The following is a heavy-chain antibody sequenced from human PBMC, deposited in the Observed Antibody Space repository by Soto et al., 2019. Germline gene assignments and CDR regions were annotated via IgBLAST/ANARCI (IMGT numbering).Heavy chain of an antibody. CDR3: AKVLSSGSYSGALEY. Sequence: SLRLSCAASGFSITSFAMSWVRQAPGKGLEWASAISASGGSTYADSVKGRFTISRDNSKNTLYLQMNSLRVEDTAVYYCAKVLSSGSYSGALEYWGQGALVTVSS. CDR2: ISASGGST. J-gene: IGHJ4*02. V-gene: IGHV3-23*01. D-gene: IGHD1-26*01. CDR1: GFSITSFA.